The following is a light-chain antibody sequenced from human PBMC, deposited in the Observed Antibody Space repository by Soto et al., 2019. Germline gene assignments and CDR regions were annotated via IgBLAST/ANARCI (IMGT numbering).Light chain of an antibody. CDR1: SSDVGRYNF. J-gene: IGLJ1*01. Sequence: QSALTQPASVSGSPGQSITISCTGTSSDVGRYNFVSWYQQHPGKAPKVIIYEGTKRPSGVSNRFSGSKSGNTASLTISGLQAEDEADYYCCSYAGDSTPYVFGTGTKLTVL. V-gene: IGLV2-23*01. CDR3: CSYAGDSTPYV. CDR2: EGT.